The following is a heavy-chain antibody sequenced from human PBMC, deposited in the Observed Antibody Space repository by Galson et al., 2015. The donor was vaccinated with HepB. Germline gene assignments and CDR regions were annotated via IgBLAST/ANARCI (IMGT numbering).Heavy chain of an antibody. V-gene: IGHV1-69*13. CDR1: GGTFSSYA. Sequence: SVKVSCKASGGTFSSYAISWVRQAPGQGLEWMGGIIPIFGTANYAQKFQGRVTITADESTSTAYMELSSLRSEDTAVYYCTSPIVGATLDAFDIWGQGTMVTVSS. D-gene: IGHD1-26*01. CDR2: IIPIFGTA. J-gene: IGHJ3*02. CDR3: TSPIVGATLDAFDI.